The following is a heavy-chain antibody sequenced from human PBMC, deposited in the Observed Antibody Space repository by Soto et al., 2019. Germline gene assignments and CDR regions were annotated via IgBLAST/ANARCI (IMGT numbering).Heavy chain of an antibody. Sequence: QVRLVESGGGLVTPGGSLRLSCAASGFTFTDYYMSWFRQAPGKGLEWVSQISSTGPTIYYADSVKGRFTISRDNAENSLYLQMTSLRDEDTAMYYCALRFMVRGAFDPWGQGTLVTVSS. CDR2: ISSTGPTI. D-gene: IGHD3-10*01. V-gene: IGHV3-11*01. J-gene: IGHJ5*02. CDR1: GFTFTDYY. CDR3: ALRFMVRGAFDP.